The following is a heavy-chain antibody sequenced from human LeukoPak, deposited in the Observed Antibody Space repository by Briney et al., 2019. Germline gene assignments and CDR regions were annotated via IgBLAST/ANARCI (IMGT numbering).Heavy chain of an antibody. CDR3: AREQDYDSSGYYSD. CDR2: INPNSGGT. J-gene: IGHJ4*02. D-gene: IGHD3-22*01. CDR1: GYTFTGYY. V-gene: IGHV1-2*06. Sequence: GASVKVSCKASGYTFTGYYMHWVRQAPGQGLEWMRRINPNSGGTNYAQKFQGRVTMTRDTSISTAYMELSRLRSDDTAVYYCAREQDYDSSGYYSDWGQGTLVTVSS.